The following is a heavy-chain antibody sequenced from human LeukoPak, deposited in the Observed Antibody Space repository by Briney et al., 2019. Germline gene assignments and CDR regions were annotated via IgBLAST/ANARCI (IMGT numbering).Heavy chain of an antibody. Sequence: GGSLSQTLAACGFTVINYSLQWVRQAPGKGLEWVSYISSSSGTIYYADSVKGRFTISRDNAKNSLYLQMNGLRDEDTAVYYCARDQSDYYGSGTYAEGSYWGQASLLSVSS. V-gene: IGHV3-48*02. CDR1: GFTVINYS. D-gene: IGHD3-10*01. CDR2: ISSSSGTI. CDR3: ARDQSDYYGSGTYAEGSY. J-gene: IGHJ4*02.